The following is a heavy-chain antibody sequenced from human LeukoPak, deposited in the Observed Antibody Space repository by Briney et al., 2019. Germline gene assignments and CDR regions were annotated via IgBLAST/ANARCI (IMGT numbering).Heavy chain of an antibody. V-gene: IGHV3-48*01. J-gene: IGHJ3*02. CDR1: AFTFSSYR. CDR3: ARDTLFAFDI. D-gene: IGHD3-16*01. CDR2: ISISSTI. Sequence: GGSLRLSCAASAFTFSSYRMNWVRQAPGKGLEWVSYISISSTIYSADSVKGRFTISRDNAKNSLYLQMNSLRAEDTAVYYCARDTLFAFDIGGQGTMVTVSS.